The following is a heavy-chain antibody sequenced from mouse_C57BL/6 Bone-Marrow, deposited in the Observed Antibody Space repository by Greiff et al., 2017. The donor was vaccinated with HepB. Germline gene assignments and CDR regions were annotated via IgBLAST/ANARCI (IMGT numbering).Heavy chain of an antibody. CDR2: IDPSDSYT. V-gene: IGHV1-50*01. Sequence: QVQLQQPGAELVKPGASVKLSCKASGYTFTSYWMQWVKQRPGQGLEWIGEIDPSDSYTNYNQKFKGKATLTVDTSSSTAYMQLSSLTSEDSAVYYCARDDYPYYFDYWGQGTTLTVSS. CDR3: ARDDYPYYFDY. D-gene: IGHD2-4*01. CDR1: GYTFTSYW. J-gene: IGHJ2*01.